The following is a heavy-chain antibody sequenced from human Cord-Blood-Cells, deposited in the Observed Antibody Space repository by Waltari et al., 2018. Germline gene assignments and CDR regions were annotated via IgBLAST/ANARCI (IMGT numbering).Heavy chain of an antibody. D-gene: IGHD3-3*01. V-gene: IGHV1-3*01. CDR1: GYTFTSYA. CDR3: AREKGTRITLVGVVDY. Sequence: QVQLVQSGAEVTKPGASVQFPCKPSGYTFTSYAIHWLSLSPGQKPEWKWWINAGNSNQKSLQTFMGRVSITRSTSVSTAYMELRSWRSVDTAVYYCAREKGTRITLVGVVDYWGQGTLVTVS. J-gene: IGHJ4*02. CDR2: INAGNSNQ.